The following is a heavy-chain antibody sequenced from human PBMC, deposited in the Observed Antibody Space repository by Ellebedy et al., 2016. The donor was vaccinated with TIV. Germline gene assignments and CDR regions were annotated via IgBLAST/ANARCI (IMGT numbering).Heavy chain of an antibody. V-gene: IGHV3-7*01. CDR1: GFSFRSYW. Sequence: PGGSLRLSCAASGFSFRSYWMSWVRQAPGKGLEWAANIYQDGSDEYYVDSVKGRFTISRDNDNKALFLQMNSLRVEDTAVYYCARRGSYGDYAVQINSWFDRWGRGTLVTVSS. J-gene: IGHJ5*02. D-gene: IGHD4-17*01. CDR3: ARRGSYGDYAVQINSWFDR. CDR2: IYQDGSDE.